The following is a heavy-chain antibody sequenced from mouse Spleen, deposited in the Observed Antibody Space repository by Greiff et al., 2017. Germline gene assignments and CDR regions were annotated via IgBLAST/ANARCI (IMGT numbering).Heavy chain of an antibody. CDR2: ISSGSSTI. D-gene: IGHD1-2*01. J-gene: IGHJ4*01. Sequence: VQLKQSGGGLVKPGGSLKLSCAASGFTFSDYGMHWVRQAPEKGLEWVAYISSGSSTIYYADTVKGRFTISRDNAKNTLFLQMTSLRSEDTAMYYCARSPTNSLLRLRGAMDYWGQGTSVTVSS. CDR3: ARSPTNSLLRLRGAMDY. CDR1: GFTFSDYG. V-gene: IGHV5-17*01.